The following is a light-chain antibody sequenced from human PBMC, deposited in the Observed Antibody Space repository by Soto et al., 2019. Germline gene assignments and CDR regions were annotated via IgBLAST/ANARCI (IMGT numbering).Light chain of an antibody. V-gene: IGLV2-8*01. CDR3: SSYGGRKNCV. CDR2: EVN. CDR1: SSDVGGYNY. Sequence: QSVLTQPPSASGSPGQSVTISCTGTSSDVGGYNYVSWYQQHPGKAPKLIIYEVNERPSGVPDRFSGSKSGNTASLTVSGPEGEDEGYYFRSSYGGRKNCVFGAGTKVTVL. J-gene: IGLJ1*01.